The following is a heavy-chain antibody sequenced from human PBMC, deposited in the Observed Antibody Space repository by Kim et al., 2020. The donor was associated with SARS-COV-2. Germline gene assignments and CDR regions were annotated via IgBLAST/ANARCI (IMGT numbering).Heavy chain of an antibody. V-gene: IGHV3-21*01. CDR3: ARGGGYSSSHVDY. D-gene: IGHD6-13*01. Sequence: YADSVKGRFTSSRDNAKNSLYLQMNSLRAEDTAVYYCARGGGYSSSHVDYWGQGTLVTVSS. J-gene: IGHJ4*02.